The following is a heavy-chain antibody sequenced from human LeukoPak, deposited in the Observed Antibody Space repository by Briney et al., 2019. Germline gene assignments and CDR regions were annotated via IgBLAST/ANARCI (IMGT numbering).Heavy chain of an antibody. V-gene: IGHV1-24*01. Sequence: ASVKVSCKVSGYTLTELSMHWVRQAPGKGLEWMGGFDPEDGETIYAQKFQGRVTMTEDTSTDTAYMELSSLRSEDTAVYYCAKLGCTGTICYANYWGQGTLVTVSS. CDR1: GYTLTELS. CDR3: AKLGCTGTICYANY. J-gene: IGHJ4*02. D-gene: IGHD2-2*01. CDR2: FDPEDGET.